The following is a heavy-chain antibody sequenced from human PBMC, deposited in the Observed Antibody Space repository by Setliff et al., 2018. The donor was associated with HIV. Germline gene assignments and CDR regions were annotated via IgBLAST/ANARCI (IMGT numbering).Heavy chain of an antibody. CDR1: GYSLTSYS. CDR3: TRDHTPPPNYDFWSGQIDLRNIFYYMDV. J-gene: IGHJ6*03. CDR2: IHTNTGNP. V-gene: IGHV7-4-1*01. D-gene: IGHD3-3*01. Sequence: GASVKVSCKASGYSLTSYSINWVRQAPGQGLEWMGYIHTNTGNPTYAQGFTGWFVFSVDTPVSTAYLQVFSLKTEDTAVYYCTRDHTPPPNYDFWSGQIDLRNIFYYMDVWGTGSPATVSS.